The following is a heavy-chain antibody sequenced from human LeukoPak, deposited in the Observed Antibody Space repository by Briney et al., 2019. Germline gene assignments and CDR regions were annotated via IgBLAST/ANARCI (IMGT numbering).Heavy chain of an antibody. J-gene: IGHJ4*02. D-gene: IGHD2-15*01. CDR3: ASSLVVVVAATPGFDY. Sequence: SQTLSLTCTVSGGSISSGSYYWNWIRQPAGTGLEWIGRIYTSGSTNYNPSLKSRVTISVDTSKNQFSLKLSSVTAADTAVYYCASSLVVVVAATPGFDYWGQGTLVTVSS. CDR1: GGSISSGSYY. V-gene: IGHV4-61*02. CDR2: IYTSGST.